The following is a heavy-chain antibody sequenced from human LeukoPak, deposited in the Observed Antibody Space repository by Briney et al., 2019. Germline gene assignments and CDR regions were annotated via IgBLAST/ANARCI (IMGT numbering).Heavy chain of an antibody. Sequence: PSETLSLTCAVYGGSFSGYYWSWIRQPPGKGLEWIGEINHSGSTNYNPSLKSRVTISVDTSKNQFSLKLSSVTAADTAVYYCARAKWDIVVVPAAMGLYYYYYYMDVWGKGTTVTISS. D-gene: IGHD2-2*01. CDR1: GGSFSGYY. V-gene: IGHV4-34*01. J-gene: IGHJ6*03. CDR2: INHSGST. CDR3: ARAKWDIVVVPAAMGLYYYYYYMDV.